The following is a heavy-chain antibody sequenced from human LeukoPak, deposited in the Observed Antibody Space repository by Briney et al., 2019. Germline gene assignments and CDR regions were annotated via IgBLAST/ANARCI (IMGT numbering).Heavy chain of an antibody. CDR2: IYIGDNP. CDR1: GFTFSSYA. V-gene: IGHV3-53*04. CDR3: ARVRPWVFDY. Sequence: PGGSLRLSCAASGFTFSSYAMSWVRQAPGKGLEWVSIIYIGDNPHYADSVKGRFTISRHNSKNTLYLQMNSLRAEDTAVYYCARVRPWVFDYWGQGTLVTVSS. J-gene: IGHJ4*02.